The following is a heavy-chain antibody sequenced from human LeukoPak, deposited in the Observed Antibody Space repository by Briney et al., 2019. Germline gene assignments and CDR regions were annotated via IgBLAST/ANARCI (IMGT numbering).Heavy chain of an antibody. CDR2: IIPIFGTA. D-gene: IGHD3-10*01. CDR1: GGTFSSYA. CDR3: ARDRSHYYGSGSYLPADY. V-gene: IGHV1-69*05. Sequence: GASVKVSCKASGGTFSSYAISWVRQAPGQGLEWMGGIIPIFGTANYAQKFQGRVTITTDESTSTAYMELSSLRSGDTAVYYCARDRSHYYGSGSYLPADYWGQGTLVTVSS. J-gene: IGHJ4*02.